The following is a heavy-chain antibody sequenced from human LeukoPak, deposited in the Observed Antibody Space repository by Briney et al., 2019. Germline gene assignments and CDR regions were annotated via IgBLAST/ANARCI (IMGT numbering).Heavy chain of an antibody. CDR1: GYTFTSYG. CDR3: ARDKEGLTYYYYGMDV. Sequence: ASVKVSCKASGYTFTSYGISWVRQAPGQGLEWMGWISAYNGDTKYAQKLQGRVTMTTDTSTSTAYMELRSLRSDDTAVFFCARDKEGLTYYYYGMDVWGQGTTVTVSS. J-gene: IGHJ6*02. D-gene: IGHD4/OR15-4a*01. CDR2: ISAYNGDT. V-gene: IGHV1-18*01.